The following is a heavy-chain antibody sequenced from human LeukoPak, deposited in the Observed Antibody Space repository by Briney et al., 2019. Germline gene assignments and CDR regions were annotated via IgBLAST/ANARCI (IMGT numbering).Heavy chain of an antibody. CDR1: GGTFSSYA. J-gene: IGHJ6*02. CDR3: ARAGRCSSTSCYEGPDYYYYGMDV. V-gene: IGHV1-69*13. CDR2: IIPIFGTA. Sequence: GASVKVSCKASGGTFSSYAISWVRQAPGQGLEWMGGIIPIFGTANYAHKFQGRVTITADESTSTAYMELSSLRSEDTAVYYCARAGRCSSTSCYEGPDYYYYGMDVWGQGTTVTVSS. D-gene: IGHD2-2*01.